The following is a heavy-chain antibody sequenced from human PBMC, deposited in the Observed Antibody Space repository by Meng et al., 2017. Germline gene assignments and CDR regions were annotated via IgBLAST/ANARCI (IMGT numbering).Heavy chain of an antibody. J-gene: IGHJ6*02. CDR3: ARGGFDILTGYYAPAPHYGMDV. Sequence: ASLKVSCKASGYTFTSYDINWVRQATGQGLEWMGWMNPNSGNTGYAQKFQGRVTMTRNTSISTAYMELSSLRSEDTAVYYCARGGFDILTGYYAPAPHYGMDVWGQGTTVTVSS. CDR1: GYTFTSYD. CDR2: MNPNSGNT. V-gene: IGHV1-8*01. D-gene: IGHD3-9*01.